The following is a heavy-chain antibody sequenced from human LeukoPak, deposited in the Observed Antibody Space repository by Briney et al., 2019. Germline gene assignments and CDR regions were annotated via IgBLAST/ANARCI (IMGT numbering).Heavy chain of an antibody. J-gene: IGHJ4*02. CDR2: IKQDGSEK. V-gene: IGHV3-7*01. CDR1: GFTFSSYW. CDR3: ARPYYDFWSGYYTDPFDY. Sequence: GGSLRLSCAASGFTFSSYWMSWVRQAPGKGLEWVANIKQDGSEKYCVDSVKGRFTISRDNAKNSLYLQMNSLRAEDTAVYYCARPYYDFWSGYYTDPFDYWGQGTLVTVSS. D-gene: IGHD3-3*01.